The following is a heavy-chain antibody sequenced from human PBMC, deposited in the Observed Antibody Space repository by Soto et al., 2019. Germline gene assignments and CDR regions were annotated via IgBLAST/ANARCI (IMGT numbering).Heavy chain of an antibody. Sequence: QVQLVQSGAEVKKPGSSVKVSCKASVGTFSSYAISWMRQAPGQWLEWMGGIIPIFGTANYAQKFQGRVTITADDSTSTAYMELSSLRSEDTAVYYCARSGGDVDTNDYLGQGTLVTVSS. CDR2: IIPIFGTA. CDR1: VGTFSSYA. J-gene: IGHJ4*02. CDR3: ARSGGDVDTNDY. D-gene: IGHD5-18*01. V-gene: IGHV1-69*01.